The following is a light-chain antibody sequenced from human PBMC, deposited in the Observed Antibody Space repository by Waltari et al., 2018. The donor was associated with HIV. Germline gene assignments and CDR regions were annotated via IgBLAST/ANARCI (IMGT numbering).Light chain of an antibody. Sequence: DIVMAQSPDSLAVSLGERATINCKSSQSILSTSNNQNYLAWYQQKPGQPPKLLIYWASSRESGVPDRFSGSGSGTEFTLTITSLQAEDVAVYYCQQYYITPWTFGQGTKVEIK. CDR1: QSILSTSNNQNY. J-gene: IGKJ1*01. V-gene: IGKV4-1*01. CDR3: QQYYITPWT. CDR2: WAS.